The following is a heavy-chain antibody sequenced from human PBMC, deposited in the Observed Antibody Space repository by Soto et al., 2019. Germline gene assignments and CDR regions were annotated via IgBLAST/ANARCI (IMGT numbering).Heavy chain of an antibody. V-gene: IGHV1-18*04. Sequence: ASVKVSCKASGYTFTSYGISWVRQAPGQGLEWMGWISAYNGNTNYAQKLQGRVTMTTDTSTSTAYMELRSLRSDDTAVYYCARAGVGVLWFAGVVNKYDAFDIWGQGTMVTVSS. CDR2: ISAYNGNT. J-gene: IGHJ3*02. D-gene: IGHD3-10*01. CDR1: GYTFTSYG. CDR3: ARAGVGVLWFAGVVNKYDAFDI.